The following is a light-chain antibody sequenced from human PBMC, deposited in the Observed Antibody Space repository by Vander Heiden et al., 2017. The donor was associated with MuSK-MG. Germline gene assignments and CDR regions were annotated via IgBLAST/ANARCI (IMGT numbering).Light chain of an antibody. CDR3: QQYKNGAPGCAL. Sequence: EIVMTQAPATLSVSPGERATLSCRASQSVSSNLAWYQKKPGQAPRRLIYGAPTRAPGIPARFRGSGSGKEFTLTLSTLQSVECAVYYCQQYKNGAPGCALFGGGTKVEIK. V-gene: IGKV3D-15*01. CDR2: GAP. J-gene: IGKJ4*02. CDR1: QSVSSN.